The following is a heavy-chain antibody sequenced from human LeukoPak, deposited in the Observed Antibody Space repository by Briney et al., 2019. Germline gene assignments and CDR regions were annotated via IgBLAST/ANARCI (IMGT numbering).Heavy chain of an antibody. Sequence: GGSLRLSCAASGFTFSSYAMSWVRQAPGKGLEWVSAISGSGGSTYYAGSVKGRFTISRDNSKNALYLQMNSLRAEDTAVYYCAKYGDLRLPSILWGQGTLVTVSS. CDR1: GFTFSSYA. V-gene: IGHV3-23*01. CDR3: AKYGDLRLPSIL. CDR2: ISGSGGST. D-gene: IGHD4-17*01. J-gene: IGHJ4*02.